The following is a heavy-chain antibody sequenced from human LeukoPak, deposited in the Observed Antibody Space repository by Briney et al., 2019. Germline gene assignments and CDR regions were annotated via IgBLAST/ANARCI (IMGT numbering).Heavy chain of an antibody. V-gene: IGHV1-18*01. J-gene: IGHJ4*02. CDR2: ISAYNGNT. Sequence: ASVKVSCKASGYTFTSYGISWVRQAPGQGLEWMGWISAYNGNTNYAQKLQGRVTMTTDTSTSTAYMELRSLRSDDTAVYYCARIEYLAVPAAIGPFDYWGQGTLVTVSS. D-gene: IGHD2-2*01. CDR1: GYTFTSYG. CDR3: ARIEYLAVPAAIGPFDY.